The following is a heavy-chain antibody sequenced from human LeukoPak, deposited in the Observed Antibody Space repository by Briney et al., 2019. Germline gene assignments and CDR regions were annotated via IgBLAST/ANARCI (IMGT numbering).Heavy chain of an antibody. V-gene: IGHV3-53*01. Sequence: GGSLRLSCAASGFTVSSNYMSWVRQAPGKGLEWVSVIYSGGSTYYADSVKGRFTISRDNSKNTLYLQMNSLRAEDTAVYYCAREGKDSSGYPWFDYWGREPWSPSPQ. J-gene: IGHJ4*02. CDR1: GFTVSSNY. CDR2: IYSGGST. CDR3: AREGKDSSGYPWFDY. D-gene: IGHD3-22*01.